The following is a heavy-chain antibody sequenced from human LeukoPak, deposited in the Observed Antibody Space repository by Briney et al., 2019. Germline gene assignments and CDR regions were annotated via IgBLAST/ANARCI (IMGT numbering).Heavy chain of an antibody. CDR2: INHSGFT. D-gene: IGHD6-6*01. V-gene: IGHV4-34*01. CDR3: ARLSSTLYYSMDV. Sequence: SETLSLTCAVYGGSLGGYYRSWIRQSPGKGLEWIGEINHSGFTNYNASLKSRVTISQDTSKNQVSLTVNSVTAADTAVYYCARLSSTLYYSMDVWGPGTAVTVSS. CDR1: GGSLGGYY. J-gene: IGHJ6*02.